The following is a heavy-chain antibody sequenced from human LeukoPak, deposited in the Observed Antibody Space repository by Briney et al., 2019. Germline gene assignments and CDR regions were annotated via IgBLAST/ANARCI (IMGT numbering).Heavy chain of an antibody. Sequence: ASVNVSCKASGYTFTSYAMHWVRQAPGQRLEWMGWINAGNGNTKYSQKFQGRVTITRDTSASTAYMELSSLRSEDTAVYSCARGVAMNRYYFDYWGQGTLVTVSS. V-gene: IGHV1-3*01. CDR2: INAGNGNT. CDR1: GYTFTSYA. CDR3: ARGVAMNRYYFDY. D-gene: IGHD5-12*01. J-gene: IGHJ4*02.